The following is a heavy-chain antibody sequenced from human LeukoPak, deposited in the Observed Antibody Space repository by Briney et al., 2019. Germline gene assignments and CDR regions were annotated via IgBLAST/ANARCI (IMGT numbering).Heavy chain of an antibody. Sequence: PGGSLRLSCAASGFTFDDYAMHWVRQAPGKGLEGVANIKQDGSEKYYVDSVKGRFTISRDNAKNSLYLQMNSLRAEDTAVYYCAVEMATIKTDYFDYWGQGTLVTVSS. J-gene: IGHJ4*02. CDR1: GFTFDDYA. D-gene: IGHD5-12*01. CDR3: AVEMATIKTDYFDY. CDR2: IKQDGSEK. V-gene: IGHV3-7*01.